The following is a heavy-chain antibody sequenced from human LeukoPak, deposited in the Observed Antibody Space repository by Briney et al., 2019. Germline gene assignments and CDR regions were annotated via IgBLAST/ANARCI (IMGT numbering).Heavy chain of an antibody. J-gene: IGHJ4*02. CDR3: ARDSAAGTPYYFDY. CDR2: ISWNSGSI. D-gene: IGHD6-13*01. Sequence: PGGSLRLSCAASGFTFDDYAMHWVRQAPGKGLEWVSGISWNSGSIGYADSVKGRFTISRDNAKNSLYLQMNSLRAEDTAVYYCARDSAAGTPYYFDYWGQGTLVTVSS. CDR1: GFTFDDYA. V-gene: IGHV3-9*01.